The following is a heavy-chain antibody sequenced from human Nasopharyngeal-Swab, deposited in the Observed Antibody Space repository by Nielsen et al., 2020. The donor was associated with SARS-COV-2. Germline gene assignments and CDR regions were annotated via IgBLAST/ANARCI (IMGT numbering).Heavy chain of an antibody. CDR3: RRGTDY. Sequence: VRQMPGKGLEWVGRIRSKANSYATAYAASMKGRFTISRDDSKNTAYLQMNSLKTEDTAVYYCRRGTDYWGQGTLVTVSS. D-gene: IGHD1-1*01. CDR2: IRSKANSYAT. J-gene: IGHJ4*02. V-gene: IGHV3-73*01.